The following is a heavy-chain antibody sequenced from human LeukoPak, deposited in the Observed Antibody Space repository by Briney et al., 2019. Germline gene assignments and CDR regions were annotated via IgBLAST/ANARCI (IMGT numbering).Heavy chain of an antibody. J-gene: IGHJ2*01. CDR2: IYYSGST. V-gene: IGHV4-59*01. Sequence: SETLSLTCTVSGGSINSYYWSWIRQPPGKGLEWIGYIYYSGSTNYNPSLKSRLTISVDTSKNQFSLKLSSVTAADTAVYYCARYRNIVGATFRFFDLWGRGTLVTVSS. D-gene: IGHD1-26*01. CDR3: ARYRNIVGATFRFFDL. CDR1: GGSINSYY.